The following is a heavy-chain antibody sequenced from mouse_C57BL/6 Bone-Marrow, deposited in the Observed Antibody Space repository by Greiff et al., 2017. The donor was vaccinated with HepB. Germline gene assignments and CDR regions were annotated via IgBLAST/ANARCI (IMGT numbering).Heavy chain of an antibody. CDR1: GFTFSDYG. V-gene: IGHV5-17*01. CDR3: ARGNYYGSSYWFAY. D-gene: IGHD1-1*01. J-gene: IGHJ3*01. CDR2: ISSGSSTI. Sequence: EVKVMESGGGLVKPGGSLKLSCAASGFTFSDYGMHWVRQAPEKGLEWVAYISSGSSTIYYADTVKGRFTISRDNAKNTLFLQMTSLRSEETAMYYCARGNYYGSSYWFAYWGQGTLVTVSA.